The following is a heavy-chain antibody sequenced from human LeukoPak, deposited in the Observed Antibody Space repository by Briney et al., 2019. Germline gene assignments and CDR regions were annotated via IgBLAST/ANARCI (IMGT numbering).Heavy chain of an antibody. V-gene: IGHV1-2*02. CDR1: GYTFTGYY. CDR3: ERDQGDYGDYCWFDP. J-gene: IGHJ5*02. CDR2: INPNSGGT. D-gene: IGHD4-17*01. Sequence: ASVKVSCKASGYTFTGYYMHWVRQAPGQGLEWVGWINPNSGGTNYAQKFQGRVTMTRDTSISTAHMELSRLRSDDTAVYYCERDQGDYGDYCWFDPWGQGTLVTVSS.